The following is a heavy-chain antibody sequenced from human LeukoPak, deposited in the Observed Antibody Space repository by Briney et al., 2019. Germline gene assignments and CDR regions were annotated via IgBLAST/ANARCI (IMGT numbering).Heavy chain of an antibody. CDR3: ARYDILTGALDY. J-gene: IGHJ4*02. Sequence: PGGSLRLSCAASGFTFSSYAMSWVRQAPGKGLEWVSVIYSGGSTYYADSVKGRFTISRDNSKNTLYLQMNSLRAEDTAVYYCARYDILTGALDYWGQGTLVTVSS. D-gene: IGHD3-9*01. CDR2: IYSGGST. CDR1: GFTFSSYA. V-gene: IGHV3-53*01.